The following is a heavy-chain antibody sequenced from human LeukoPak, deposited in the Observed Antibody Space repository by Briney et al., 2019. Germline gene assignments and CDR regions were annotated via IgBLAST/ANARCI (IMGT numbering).Heavy chain of an antibody. D-gene: IGHD6-6*01. V-gene: IGHV3-23*01. CDR3: AKDRHPFSTSSDY. Sequence: GGSLRLSCATSGFTFSNYAMSWVRQAPGKGLEWVSAISASGSGTYYADSVASRFTVSRDNSKNTLYLQMSSLRAEDTAVYYCAKDRHPFSTSSDYWGQGALVTVSS. CDR2: ISASGSGT. CDR1: GFTFSNYA. J-gene: IGHJ4*02.